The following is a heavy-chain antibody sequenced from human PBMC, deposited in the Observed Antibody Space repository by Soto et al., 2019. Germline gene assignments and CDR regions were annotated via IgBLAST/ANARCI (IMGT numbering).Heavy chain of an antibody. CDR2: INAGNGNT. V-gene: IGHV1-3*01. CDR3: AGLRGYSSGFNWFDP. D-gene: IGHD6-19*01. CDR1: GYTFTSYA. Sequence: ASVKVSCKASGYTFTSYAMHWVRQAPGQRLEWMGWINAGNGNTKYSQKFQGRVTITRDTSASTAYMELSSLRSEDTAVYYCAGLRGYSSGFNWFDPWGQGTLVTVSS. J-gene: IGHJ5*02.